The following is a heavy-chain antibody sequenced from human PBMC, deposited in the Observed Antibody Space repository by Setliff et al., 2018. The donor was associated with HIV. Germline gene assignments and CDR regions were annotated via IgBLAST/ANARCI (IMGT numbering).Heavy chain of an antibody. D-gene: IGHD2-15*01. CDR1: GYTFTSYG. CDR2: ISAYNGNT. CDR3: ARNPCSGGSCPDAFDI. Sequence: ASVKVSCKASGYTFTSYGISWVRQAPGQGLEWMGWISAYNGNTNYAQKLQGRVTMTTDTSTSTAYMELRSLRSDDTAVYYCARNPCSGGSCPDAFDIWGRGTMVTVSS. V-gene: IGHV1-18*01. J-gene: IGHJ3*02.